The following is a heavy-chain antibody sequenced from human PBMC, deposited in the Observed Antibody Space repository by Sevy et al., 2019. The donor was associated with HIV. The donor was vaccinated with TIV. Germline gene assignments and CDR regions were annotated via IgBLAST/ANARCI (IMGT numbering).Heavy chain of an antibody. V-gene: IGHV3-23*01. CDR1: GITLSTYA. J-gene: IGHJ4*02. CDR2: ISDSGSNK. CDR3: AKDRYCSGGNCPLDY. Sequence: GGSLRLSCTASGITLSTYAMKWVSQAPGKGLEWVSGISDSGSNKYYADSVKGRFTISRDNTKNTVSLQMNSLRAEDTAVYYCAKDRYCSGGNCPLDYWGQGTLVTVSS. D-gene: IGHD2-15*01.